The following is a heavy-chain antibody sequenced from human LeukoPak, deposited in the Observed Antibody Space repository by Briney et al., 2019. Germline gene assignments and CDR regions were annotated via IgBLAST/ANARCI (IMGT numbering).Heavy chain of an antibody. CDR2: VHYSGNT. J-gene: IGHJ4*02. Sequence: SETLSLTCTVSGGSIRSYYWSWLRQPPGKGLEWIGYVHYSGNTYYSPSLRTPTIISVDTSKNQFSLKVNSVTAADTAVYYCARAFDTSGYYYYYYFDHWGQGILVTVSS. D-gene: IGHD3-22*01. CDR1: GGSIRSYY. V-gene: IGHV4-59*06. CDR3: ARAFDTSGYYYYYYFDH.